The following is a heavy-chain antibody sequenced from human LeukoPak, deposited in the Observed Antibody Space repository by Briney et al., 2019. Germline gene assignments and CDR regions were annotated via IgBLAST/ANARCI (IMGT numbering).Heavy chain of an antibody. CDR2: ISSSSSTI. J-gene: IGHJ3*02. CDR1: GFTFSSYS. Sequence: GGSLRLSCAASGFTFSSYSMNWVRQAPGKGLEWVSYISSSSSTIYYADSVKGRFTISRDTAKNSLYLQMNSLRAEDTAVYYCARGRGYCSSTSCPLDRDAFDIWGQGTMVTVSS. D-gene: IGHD2-2*01. CDR3: ARGRGYCSSTSCPLDRDAFDI. V-gene: IGHV3-48*01.